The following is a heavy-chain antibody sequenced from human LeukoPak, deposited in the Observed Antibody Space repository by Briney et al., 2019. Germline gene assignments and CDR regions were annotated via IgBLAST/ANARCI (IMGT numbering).Heavy chain of an antibody. Sequence: GGSLRLSCVGSGFTFRSHAMSWVCQAPEKGLEFVSGIYENGGTTYYADSVKGRFSISRDNSKNTLYLQMNSLRAEDTAVYYCARGGDIVVVPAAPFDYWGQGTLVTVSS. CDR2: IYENGGTT. J-gene: IGHJ4*02. CDR1: GFTFRSHA. CDR3: ARGGDIVVVPAAPFDY. V-gene: IGHV3-23*01. D-gene: IGHD2-2*01.